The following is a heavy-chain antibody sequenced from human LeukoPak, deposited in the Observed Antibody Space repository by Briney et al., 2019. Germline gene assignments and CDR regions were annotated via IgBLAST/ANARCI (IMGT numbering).Heavy chain of an antibody. CDR3: ARWWNSGRLYYFDY. Sequence: PGGSLRLSCAASGLTVSNNYMSWVRQAPGKGLEWLSVIYSGGSTYYADSVKGRFTISRDNSKNTLYLQLNSLRAEHTAVYYCARWWNSGRLYYFDYWGQGTLVTVSS. CDR1: GLTVSNNY. V-gene: IGHV3-53*01. D-gene: IGHD6-13*01. J-gene: IGHJ4*02. CDR2: IYSGGST.